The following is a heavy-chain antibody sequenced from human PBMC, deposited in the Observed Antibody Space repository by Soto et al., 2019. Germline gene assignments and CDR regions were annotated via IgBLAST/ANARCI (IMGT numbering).Heavy chain of an antibody. V-gene: IGHV3-23*01. Sequence: PGGSLRLSCAASGFTFSSYAMNWVRQAPGQGLEWVSGISGGGDIAYFTDSVEGRFTISRDNPKNTLYLHMNSLRVEDTAVYYCAKAYKDILTAYNIWGQGTQVTVS. D-gene: IGHD3-9*01. CDR3: AKAYKDILTAYNI. CDR1: GFTFSSYA. J-gene: IGHJ1*01. CDR2: ISGGGDIA.